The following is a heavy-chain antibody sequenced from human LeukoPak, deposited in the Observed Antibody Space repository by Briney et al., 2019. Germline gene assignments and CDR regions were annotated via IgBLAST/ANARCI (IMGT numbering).Heavy chain of an antibody. CDR1: GFTFSSYT. CDR3: ARDRHVPGLYYYYMDV. D-gene: IGHD6-6*01. J-gene: IGHJ6*03. V-gene: IGHV3-21*01. CDR2: ITGSSSYI. Sequence: GGSLRLSCAASGFTFSSYTMNWVRQAPGKGLEWVSSITGSSSYIYYADSVKGRFTISRDNAKNSLYLQMNSLRAEDTAVYFCARDRHVPGLYYYYMDVWGKGTTVTVPS.